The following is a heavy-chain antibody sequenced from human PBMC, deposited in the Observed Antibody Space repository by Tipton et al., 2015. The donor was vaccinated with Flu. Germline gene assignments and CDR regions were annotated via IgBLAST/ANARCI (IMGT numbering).Heavy chain of an antibody. V-gene: IGHV3-7*01. CDR3: ARDPWESFAFDI. CDR1: GFTFSSYW. J-gene: IGHJ3*02. Sequence: SLRLSCAASGFTFSSYWMSWVRQAPGKGLEWVANIKQDGSEKYYVDFVKGRFTISRDNAKNSLYLQMNSLRAEDTVVYYCARDPWESFAFDIWGQGTMVTVSS. CDR2: IKQDGSEK. D-gene: IGHD3-16*02.